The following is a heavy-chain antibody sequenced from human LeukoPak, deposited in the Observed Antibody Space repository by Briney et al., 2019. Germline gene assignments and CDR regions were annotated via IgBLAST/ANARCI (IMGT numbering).Heavy chain of an antibody. CDR1: GFTFSSYG. CDR3: ARHPGGYSSSWTLDY. J-gene: IGHJ4*02. V-gene: IGHV4-59*08. D-gene: IGHD6-13*01. Sequence: LSCAASGFTFSSYGMHWVRQAPGKGLEWIGYIYYSGSTNYNPSLKSRVTISVDTSKNQFSPKLSSVTAADTAVYYCARHPGGYSSSWTLDYWGQGTLVTVSS. CDR2: IYYSGST.